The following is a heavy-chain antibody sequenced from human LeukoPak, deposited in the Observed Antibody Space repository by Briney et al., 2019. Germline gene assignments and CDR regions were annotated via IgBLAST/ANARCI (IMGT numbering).Heavy chain of an antibody. CDR2: INAGNGNT. J-gene: IGHJ4*02. Sequence: HRASVKVSCKASGYTFTSYAMHWVRQAPGQRLEWMGWINAGNGNTKYSQKFQGRVTITRDTSASTAYMELSSLRSDDTAVYYCARDLGDVVVPAPDYWGQGTLVTVSS. D-gene: IGHD2-2*01. V-gene: IGHV1-3*01. CDR3: ARDLGDVVVPAPDY. CDR1: GYTFTSYA.